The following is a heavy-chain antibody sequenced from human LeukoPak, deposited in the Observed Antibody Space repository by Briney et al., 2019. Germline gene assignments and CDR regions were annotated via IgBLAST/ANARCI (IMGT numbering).Heavy chain of an antibody. CDR2: IIPILGIA. CDR3: ARDLGAAADYYYYYGMDA. V-gene: IGHV1-69*04. Sequence: SVKVSCKASGGTFSSYTISWVRQAPGQGLEWMGRIIPILGIANYAQKFQGRVTITADKSTSTAYMELSSLRSEDTAVYYCARDLGAAADYYYYYGMDAWDQGTTVTVSS. D-gene: IGHD6-13*01. J-gene: IGHJ6*02. CDR1: GGTFSSYT.